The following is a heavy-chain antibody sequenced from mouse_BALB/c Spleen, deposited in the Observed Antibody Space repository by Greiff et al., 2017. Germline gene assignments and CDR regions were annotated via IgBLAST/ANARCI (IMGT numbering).Heavy chain of an antibody. D-gene: IGHD1-1*01. V-gene: IGHV1-87*01. CDR2: IYPGDGDT. CDR3: AREYGSSPFGH. Sequence: VQLQQSGAELARPGASVKLSCKASGYTFTSYWMQWVKQRPGQGLEWIGAIYPGDGDTRYTQKFKGKATLTADKSSSTAYMQLSSLASEDSAVYYCAREYGSSPFGHWGQGTLVTVSA. CDR1: GYTFTSYW. J-gene: IGHJ3*01.